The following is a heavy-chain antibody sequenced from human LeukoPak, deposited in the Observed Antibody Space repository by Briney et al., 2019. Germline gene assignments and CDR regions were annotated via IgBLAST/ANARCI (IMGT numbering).Heavy chain of an antibody. CDR1: GGSVSSDNYY. D-gene: IGHD3-22*01. CDR3: ARHPTYYYDGYDAFDI. Sequence: PSETLSLTCTVSGGSVSSDNYYWSWIRQPPGKGLEWIGYIYYSGSTNYNPSLKSRVTISVDTSKNQFSLKLSSVTAADTAVYYCARHPTYYYDGYDAFDIWGQGTMVTVSS. CDR2: IYYSGST. V-gene: IGHV4-61*01. J-gene: IGHJ3*02.